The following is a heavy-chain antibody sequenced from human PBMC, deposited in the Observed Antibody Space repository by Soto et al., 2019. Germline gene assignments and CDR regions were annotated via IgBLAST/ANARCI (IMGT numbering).Heavy chain of an antibody. V-gene: IGHV3-23*01. D-gene: IGHD3-9*01. J-gene: IGHJ6*02. Sequence: GGSLRLSCAASGFTFSSYAMSWVRQAPGKGLEWVSAISGSGGSTYYADSVKGRFTISRDNSKNTLYLQMNSLRAEDTAVYYCAKGATYYDILTGYSYYYYYGMDVWGQGTTVTVSS. CDR2: ISGSGGST. CDR1: GFTFSSYA. CDR3: AKGATYYDILTGYSYYYYYGMDV.